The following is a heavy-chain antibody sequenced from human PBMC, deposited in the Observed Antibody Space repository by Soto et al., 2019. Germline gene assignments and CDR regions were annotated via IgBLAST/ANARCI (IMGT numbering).Heavy chain of an antibody. CDR1: GFTFSSYD. CDR2: IGTTGDT. Sequence: GGSLRLSCAASGFTFSSYDMHWVRQATGKGLEWVSAIGTTGDTYYPVSVKGRFTISRENAKNSLYLQMNSLRAGDTAVYFCARESPYSGHFDYWGQGTLVTVSS. V-gene: IGHV3-13*01. CDR3: ARESPYSGHFDY. J-gene: IGHJ4*02. D-gene: IGHD1-26*01.